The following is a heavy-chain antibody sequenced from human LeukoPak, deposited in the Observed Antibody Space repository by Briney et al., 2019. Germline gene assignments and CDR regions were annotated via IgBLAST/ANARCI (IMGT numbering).Heavy chain of an antibody. V-gene: IGHV1-3*01. CDR3: ATGNIVVVPAAWYAFDI. Sequence: ASVKVSCKASGYTFTSYAMHWVRQAPGQRLEWMGWINAGNGNTKYSQKFQGRVTITRDTSASTAYMELSSLRSEDTAVYYCATGNIVVVPAAWYAFDIWGQGTMVTVSS. CDR2: INAGNGNT. D-gene: IGHD2-2*01. J-gene: IGHJ3*02. CDR1: GYTFTSYA.